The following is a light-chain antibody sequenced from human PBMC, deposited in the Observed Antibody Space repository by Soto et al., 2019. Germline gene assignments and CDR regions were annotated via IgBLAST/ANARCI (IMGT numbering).Light chain of an antibody. CDR1: QTVGTN. CDR2: GAS. CDR3: QQYDSSPPAT. Sequence: EIVMTQSPATLSVSPGERATLSCRASQTVGTNLAWYQQKPGQAPRLLIYGASTRATGIPDRFSGSGSGTDFTLTISRLEPEDFAVYYCQQYDSSPPATFGQGTKLEI. V-gene: IGKV3-20*01. J-gene: IGKJ2*01.